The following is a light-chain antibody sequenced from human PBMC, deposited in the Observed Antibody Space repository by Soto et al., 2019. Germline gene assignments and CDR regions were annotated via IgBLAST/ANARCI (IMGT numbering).Light chain of an antibody. Sequence: EVGLTQSAGTLSWSPGERATLSWRASQRVSSGYLAWYQQKPGQAPRLLISDASTRATGIPARFSGSGSGKDFTLNISRLEPEDFAVYYCQQYGSSPPGLTFGGGTKVDIK. CDR3: QQYGSSPPGLT. CDR2: DAS. J-gene: IGKJ4*01. V-gene: IGKV3-20*01. CDR1: QRVSSGY.